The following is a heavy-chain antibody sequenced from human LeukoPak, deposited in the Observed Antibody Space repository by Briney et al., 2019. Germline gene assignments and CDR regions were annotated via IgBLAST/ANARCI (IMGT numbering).Heavy chain of an antibody. Sequence: ASVKVSCKASGYTFTSYGISWVRQAPGQGLEWMGWISAYNGNTNYAQKLQGRVTMTTDTSTSTAYMELRSLRPDDTAVYYCARDLGAPGRYFDWLLSASKVLGYWGQGTLVTVSS. D-gene: IGHD3-9*01. CDR3: ARDLGAPGRYFDWLLSASKVLGY. CDR1: GYTFTSYG. V-gene: IGHV1-18*01. CDR2: ISAYNGNT. J-gene: IGHJ4*02.